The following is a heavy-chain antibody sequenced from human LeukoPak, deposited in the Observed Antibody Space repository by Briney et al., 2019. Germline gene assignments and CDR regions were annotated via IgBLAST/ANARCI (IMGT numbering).Heavy chain of an antibody. CDR2: IYGRGDT. CDR1: EFIVSINY. V-gene: IGHV3-53*01. D-gene: IGHD3-10*01. J-gene: IGHJ5*02. CDR3: AKGLLTTIWFGVPHETNWFDP. Sequence: GGSLRLSCAASEFIVSINYMTWVRQAPGKGLEWVSLIYGRGDTKYADSVKGRFTISRDNSKNTLYLQMNSLRAEDTAVYYCAKGLLTTIWFGVPHETNWFDPWGQGTLVTVSS.